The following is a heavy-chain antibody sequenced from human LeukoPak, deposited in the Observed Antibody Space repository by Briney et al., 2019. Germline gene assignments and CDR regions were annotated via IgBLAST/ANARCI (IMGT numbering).Heavy chain of an antibody. CDR1: GGSISSSSYY. D-gene: IGHD3-9*01. CDR3: ARPFDGLFDY. V-gene: IGHV4-39*01. CDR2: IYYSGNT. Sequence: SETLSLTCTVSGGSISSSSYYWGWIRQPPGKGLEWIGSIYYSGNTYYNPSLKSRATISVDRTKNQLSLKLSSVTAPDTAVYYCARPFDGLFDYWGQGTLVTVSS. J-gene: IGHJ4*02.